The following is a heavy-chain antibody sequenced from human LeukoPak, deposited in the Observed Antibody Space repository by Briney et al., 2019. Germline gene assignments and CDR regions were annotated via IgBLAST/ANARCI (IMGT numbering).Heavy chain of an antibody. CDR3: ARAEEGHVNGYSAFWYFDL. Sequence: SETLSLTCAVSGGSISSYYWSWIRQPAGKGLECIGRITIGGNNDYNPSLKSRVTMSADTSKNQLSLKMTSVTAADTAVYYCARAEEGHVNGYSAFWYFDLWGRGTLVTVSS. CDR1: GGSISSYY. D-gene: IGHD3-22*01. CDR2: ITIGGNN. V-gene: IGHV4-4*07. J-gene: IGHJ2*01.